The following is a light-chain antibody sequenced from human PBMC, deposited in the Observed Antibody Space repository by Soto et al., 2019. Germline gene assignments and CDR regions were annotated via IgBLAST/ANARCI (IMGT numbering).Light chain of an antibody. J-gene: IGLJ1*01. CDR2: DVS. Sequence: QSVLTQPASVSGSPGQSITISCTGTSSDVGGYNYVSWYQQHPGKAPKLTIYDVSNRPSGVSNRFSGSKSGNTASLTISGLQAEDEADYYCSSYTSSSTLDFGTGTKLTVL. V-gene: IGLV2-14*01. CDR1: SSDVGGYNY. CDR3: SSYTSSSTLD.